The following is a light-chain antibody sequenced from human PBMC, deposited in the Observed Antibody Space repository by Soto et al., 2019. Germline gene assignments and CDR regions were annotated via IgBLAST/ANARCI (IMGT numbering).Light chain of an antibody. J-gene: IGKJ4*01. CDR2: AAS. Sequence: DIQMTQSPPSLSASIGDRVTITCRASQGIRSDLAWYQQKPGKAPKCLIYAASNLQRGVPSRFSGSGYRTEFTITISSLQPEDFATYYCLQHNNYPYLTFGGGTKVEIK. CDR3: LQHNNYPYLT. CDR1: QGIRSD. V-gene: IGKV1-17*01.